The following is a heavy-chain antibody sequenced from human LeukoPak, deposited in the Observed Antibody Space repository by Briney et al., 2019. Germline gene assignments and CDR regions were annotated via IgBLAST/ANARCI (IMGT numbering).Heavy chain of an antibody. CDR1: GYSFTDYW. CDR2: IYPGDSDT. V-gene: IGHV5-51*01. Sequence: GESLKISCKASGYSFTDYWIVWVRQMPGKGLEWMGAIYPGDSDTRYSPSLDGQVTISADKSVSTTYLQWSSLQASDTAMYYCARRGMATINDAFDIWGQGTMVTVSS. J-gene: IGHJ3*02. D-gene: IGHD5-24*01. CDR3: ARRGMATINDAFDI.